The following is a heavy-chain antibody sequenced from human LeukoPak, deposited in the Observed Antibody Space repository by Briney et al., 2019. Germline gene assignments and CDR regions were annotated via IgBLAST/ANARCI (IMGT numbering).Heavy chain of an antibody. CDR1: GFTFSNAW. D-gene: IGHD2-2*01. J-gene: IGHJ1*01. V-gene: IGHV3-15*01. CDR3: TTRHVSGPSEGYCSSTSCYSAEYFQH. Sequence: GGSLRLSCAASGFTFSNAWMSWVRQAPGKGLEWVGRIKGKTDGGTTDYAAPVKGRFTISRDDSKNTLYLQVNSLKTEDTAVYYCTTRHVSGPSEGYCSSTSCYSAEYFQHWGQGTLVTVSS. CDR2: IKGKTDGGTT.